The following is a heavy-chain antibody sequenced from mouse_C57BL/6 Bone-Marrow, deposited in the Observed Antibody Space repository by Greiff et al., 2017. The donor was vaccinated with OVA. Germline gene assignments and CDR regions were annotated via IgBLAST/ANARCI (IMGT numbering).Heavy chain of an antibody. J-gene: IGHJ1*03. CDR3: ASLNWYFDV. CDR1: GFTFSSYG. V-gene: IGHV5-6*01. Sequence: DVQLVESGGDLVKPGGSLKLSCAASGFTFSSYGMSWVRQTPDKRLEWVATISSGGSYTYYPDSVKGRFTISRDNAKNTLYLQMSSLKSEDTAMYYCASLNWYFDVWGTGTTVTVSS. CDR2: ISSGGSYT.